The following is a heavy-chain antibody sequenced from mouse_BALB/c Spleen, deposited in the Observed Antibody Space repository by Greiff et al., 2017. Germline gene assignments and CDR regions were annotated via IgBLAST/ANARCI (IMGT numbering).Heavy chain of an antibody. CDR3: ARSSYGNYVDYFDY. D-gene: IGHD2-10*01. CDR1: GYSITSGYY. Sequence: EVKLMESGPGLVKPSQSLSLTCSVTGYSITSGYYWNWIRQFPGNKLEWMGYISYDGSNNYNPSLKNRISITRDTSKNQFFLKLNSVTTEDTATYYCARSSYGNYVDYFDYWGQGTTLTVSS. J-gene: IGHJ2*01. CDR2: ISYDGSN. V-gene: IGHV3-6*02.